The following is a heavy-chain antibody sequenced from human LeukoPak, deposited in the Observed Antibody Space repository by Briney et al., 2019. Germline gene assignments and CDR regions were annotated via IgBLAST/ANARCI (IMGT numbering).Heavy chain of an antibody. Sequence: VASVKVSCKASGYTFTGYYMHWVRQAPGQGLEWMGWINPNSGGTNYAQKFQGRVTMTRDTSISTAYMELSRLRSDDAAVYYCARAVMITSFFDYWGQGTLVTVSS. D-gene: IGHD3-16*01. CDR1: GYTFTGYY. CDR2: INPNSGGT. V-gene: IGHV1-2*02. CDR3: ARAVMITSFFDY. J-gene: IGHJ4*02.